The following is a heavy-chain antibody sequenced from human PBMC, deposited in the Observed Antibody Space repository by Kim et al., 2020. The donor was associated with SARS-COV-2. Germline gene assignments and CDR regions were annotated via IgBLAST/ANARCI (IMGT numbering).Heavy chain of an antibody. CDR3: ARHERQWLEVEPNWFDP. D-gene: IGHD6-19*01. J-gene: IGHJ5*02. Sequence: LKSRVTISVDTSKNQFSLKLSSVTAADTAVYYWARHERQWLEVEPNWFDPWGQGTLVTVSS. V-gene: IGHV4-39*01.